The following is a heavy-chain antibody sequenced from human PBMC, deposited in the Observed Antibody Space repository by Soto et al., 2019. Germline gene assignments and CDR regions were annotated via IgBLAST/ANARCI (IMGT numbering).Heavy chain of an antibody. CDR3: ARHLYGDNWFDP. J-gene: IGHJ5*02. CDR2: IYYSGST. D-gene: IGHD4-17*01. Sequence: SETLSLTCTVSGGSISSSSYYWGWIRQPPGKGLEWIGSIYYSGSTYYNPSLKSRVTISVDTSKNQFSLKLISVTAADTAVYYCARHLYGDNWFDPWGQGTLVTVSS. V-gene: IGHV4-39*01. CDR1: GGSISSSSYY.